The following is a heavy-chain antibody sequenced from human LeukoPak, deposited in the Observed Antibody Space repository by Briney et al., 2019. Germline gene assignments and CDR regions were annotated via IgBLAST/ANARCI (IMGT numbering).Heavy chain of an antibody. CDR2: IYTSGST. V-gene: IGHV4-4*09. D-gene: IGHD3-3*01. CDR1: GGSISSYY. CDR3: ARHRTIFGVGHDAIDI. J-gene: IGHJ3*02. Sequence: SETLSLTCTDSGGSISSYYWSWIRQPPGKGLEWIGYIYTSGSTNYNPSLKSRVTISVDTSKNQFSLKLSSVTAADTAVYYCARHRTIFGVGHDAIDIWGQGTMVTVSS.